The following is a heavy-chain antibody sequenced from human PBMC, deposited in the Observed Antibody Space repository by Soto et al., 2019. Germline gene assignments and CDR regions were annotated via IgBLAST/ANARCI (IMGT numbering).Heavy chain of an antibody. D-gene: IGHD2-15*01. CDR2: IWYDGSNK. V-gene: IGHV3-33*01. Sequence: GGSLSLSCAASGFTFSSYGMHWVRQAPGKGLEWVAVIWYDGSNKYYADSVKGRFTISRDNSKNTLYLQMNSLRAEDTAVYYCARDLGYCSGGSCHNYYYYGMDVWGQGTTVTVSS. CDR1: GFTFSSYG. CDR3: ARDLGYCSGGSCHNYYYYGMDV. J-gene: IGHJ6*02.